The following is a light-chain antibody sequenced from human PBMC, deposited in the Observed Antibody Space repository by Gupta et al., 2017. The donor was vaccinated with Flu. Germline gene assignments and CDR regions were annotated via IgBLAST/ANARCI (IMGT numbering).Light chain of an antibody. J-gene: IGLJ1*01. V-gene: IGLV2-14*01. CDR2: GVS. CDR1: INDIAYYNY. CDR3: SSYSNSGTLV. Sequence: QSALTPPASVSGSPGQSITISCTGTINDIAYYNYVSWYQHHPGKAPKLIIYGVSNRPSGISDRFSGSKSGNTASLTISGLQAEDETDYYCSSYSNSGTLVFGTGTYVTVL.